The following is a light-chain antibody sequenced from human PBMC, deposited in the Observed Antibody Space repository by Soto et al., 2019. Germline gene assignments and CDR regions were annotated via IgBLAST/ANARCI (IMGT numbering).Light chain of an antibody. CDR1: QSVSSF. J-gene: IGKJ1*01. V-gene: IGKV3-11*01. CDR2: DAS. CDR3: QQRGNWPQT. Sequence: EIVLTQSPATLSLSPGDRATLSCRASQSVSSFLAWYQQKPGQAPRLLISDASNRATGIPARFSGSGSGTDFTLTISSLEPEDFAVYYCQQRGNWPQTFGQGTKVEIK.